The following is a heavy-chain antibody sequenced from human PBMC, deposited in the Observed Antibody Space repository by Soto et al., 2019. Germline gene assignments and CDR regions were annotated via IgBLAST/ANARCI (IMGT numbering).Heavy chain of an antibody. Sequence: QAQLVQSGPEVKKPGASVKVSCKASGYRFTSYGISWVRQAPGQGLEWLGCVSAYDDNTKYAQTLQGRVSMSTDTSTNTAYMELSSLRSDDTAMYYCARGGYYDSSGSRNYHYYGMNVWGQGTTVTVSS. V-gene: IGHV1-18*01. D-gene: IGHD3-22*01. J-gene: IGHJ6*02. CDR2: VSAYDDNT. CDR1: GYRFTSYG. CDR3: ARGGYYDSSGSRNYHYYGMNV.